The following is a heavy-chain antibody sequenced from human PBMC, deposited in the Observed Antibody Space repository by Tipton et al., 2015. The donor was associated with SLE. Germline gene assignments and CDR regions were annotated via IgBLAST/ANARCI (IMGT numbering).Heavy chain of an antibody. V-gene: IGHV3-23*01. D-gene: IGHD3-22*01. J-gene: IGHJ3*02. CDR3: AKDSSITMTVLLIPDVFDI. CDR1: GFTFSSYA. Sequence: SLRLSCAASGFTFSSYAMTWVRQAPGKGLEWVSGISGSGGTTYYGDSVKGRFTISRDNSKNTLYLQMNSLRAEDTAVYYCAKDSSITMTVLLIPDVFDIWGQGTMVTVSS. CDR2: ISGSGGTT.